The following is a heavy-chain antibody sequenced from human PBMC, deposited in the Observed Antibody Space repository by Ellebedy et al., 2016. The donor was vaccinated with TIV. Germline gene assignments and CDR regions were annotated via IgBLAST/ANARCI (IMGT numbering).Heavy chain of an antibody. CDR3: ARDRGDPPYYFLGLDV. D-gene: IGHD7-27*01. V-gene: IGHV4-59*01. Sequence: SETLSLTXTVSGGSIGSSYWYWIRQPPGKALEFIGYIYHTGTTTYNPSLTGRVTMSVDTSKSQFALMLNSVTAADTAVYYCARDRGDPPYYFLGLDVWGRGTTVTVSS. CDR2: IYHTGTT. J-gene: IGHJ6*02. CDR1: GGSIGSSY.